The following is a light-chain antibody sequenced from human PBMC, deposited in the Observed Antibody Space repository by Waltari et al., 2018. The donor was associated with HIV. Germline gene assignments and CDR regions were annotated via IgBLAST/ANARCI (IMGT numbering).Light chain of an antibody. CDR3: QQYYDTPLT. Sequence: DIVMTQSPHSLVVSLGERATINCKSSQNVLSSSNNMNYLAWYQQKPGQPPKLLINWASTRESGVPERFRGSGSGTDFTLTISSLQAEDVAVYYCQQYYDTPLTFGGGTKVEIK. V-gene: IGKV4-1*01. CDR1: QNVLSSSNNMNY. J-gene: IGKJ4*01. CDR2: WAS.